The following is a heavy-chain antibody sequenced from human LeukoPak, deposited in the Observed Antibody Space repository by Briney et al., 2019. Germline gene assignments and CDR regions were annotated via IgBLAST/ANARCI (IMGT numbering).Heavy chain of an antibody. D-gene: IGHD1-26*01. V-gene: IGHV3-7*01. CDR2: IRQDGGLK. Sequence: GGSLRLSCTASGFTFSSYWVSWVRQAPGKGLEWVANIRQDGGLKHYVDSVKGRFTISRDNAENSLYLQMNSLRAEDTAVYYCAREIVGAIKSYFDYWGQGTLVTASS. CDR1: GFTFSSYW. CDR3: AREIVGAIKSYFDY. J-gene: IGHJ4*02.